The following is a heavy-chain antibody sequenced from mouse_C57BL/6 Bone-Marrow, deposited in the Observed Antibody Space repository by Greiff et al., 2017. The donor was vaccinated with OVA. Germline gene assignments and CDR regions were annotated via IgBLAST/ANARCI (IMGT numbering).Heavy chain of an antibody. CDR3: ARSEGGFAY. Sequence: VKLQESGPGLVQPSQSLSITCTVSGFSLTSYGVHWVRQSPGKGLEWLGVIWSGGSTDYNAAFIFRLSISKDNSKSQVFFKMNSLQADDTAIYYCARSEGGFAYWGQGTLVTVSA. V-gene: IGHV2-2*01. CDR1: GFSLTSYG. CDR2: IWSGGST. J-gene: IGHJ3*01.